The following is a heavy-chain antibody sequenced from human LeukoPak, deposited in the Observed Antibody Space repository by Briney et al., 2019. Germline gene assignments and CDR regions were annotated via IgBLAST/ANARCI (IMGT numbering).Heavy chain of an antibody. Sequence: GASVKVSCKASGGTFSSYAISWVRQAPGQGLEWMGGIIPIFGTANYAQKFQGRVTITTDESTSTAYMELSSLRSEDTAVYYCARGGSSFTNLIGPQRSWFDPWAREPWSPSPQ. CDR2: IIPIFGTA. CDR1: GGTFSSYA. J-gene: IGHJ5*02. V-gene: IGHV1-69*05. D-gene: IGHD6-6*01. CDR3: ARGGSSFTNLIGPQRSWFDP.